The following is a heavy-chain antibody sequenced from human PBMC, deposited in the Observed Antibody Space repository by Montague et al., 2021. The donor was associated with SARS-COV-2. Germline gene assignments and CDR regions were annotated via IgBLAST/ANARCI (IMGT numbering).Heavy chain of an antibody. CDR1: GGSISSYY. D-gene: IGHD6-13*01. V-gene: IGHV4-59*01. J-gene: IGHJ4*02. Sequence: SETLSLTCTVSGGSISSYYWSWIRQPPGKGLEWIGYIYYSGSTNYNPSLKSRVTISVDTSKNQFSLKLSSETAADTAVYYCARERVDSSSWYNSYFDYWGQGTLVTVSS. CDR2: IYYSGST. CDR3: ARERVDSSSWYNSYFDY.